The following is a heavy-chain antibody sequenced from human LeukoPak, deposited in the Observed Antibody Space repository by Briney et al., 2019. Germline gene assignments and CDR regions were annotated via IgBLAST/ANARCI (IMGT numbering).Heavy chain of an antibody. CDR3: AREVRIWFGDTHWFDP. V-gene: IGHV4-4*07. D-gene: IGHD3-10*01. CDR1: GGSISGYY. CDR2: IYTSGST. Sequence: SETLSLTCTVSGGSISGYYWSWIRQPAGKGLEWIGRIYTSGSTNYNPSLKSRVTMSVDTSKNQFSLKLSSVTAADTAVYYCAREVRIWFGDTHWFDPWGQGTLVTVSS. J-gene: IGHJ5*02.